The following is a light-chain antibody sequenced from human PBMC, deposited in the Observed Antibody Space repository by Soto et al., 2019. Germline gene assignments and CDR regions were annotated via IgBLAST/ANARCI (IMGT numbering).Light chain of an antibody. V-gene: IGKV3-15*01. Sequence: EIVMTQYPATLSVSPGERATLSCRASQSVSSNLAWYQQKPGQAPRLLIYGASTRATGIPARFSGSVSGTEFTLTISSLQSEDFAVYYCQQYNNWPYTFGQGTKLEIK. CDR3: QQYNNWPYT. J-gene: IGKJ2*01. CDR1: QSVSSN. CDR2: GAS.